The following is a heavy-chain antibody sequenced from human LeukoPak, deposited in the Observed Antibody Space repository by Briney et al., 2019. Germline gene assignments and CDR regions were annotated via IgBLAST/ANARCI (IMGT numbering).Heavy chain of an antibody. CDR3: ARDLSIAVAGQSDY. J-gene: IGHJ4*02. V-gene: IGHV1-18*01. CDR1: GYTFTSYG. Sequence: ASVKVSCKASGYTFTSYGISWVRQAPGQGLEWMGWISAYNGNTNYAQKLQGRVTMTTDTSTSTAYMELRSLRSDDTAVYYCARDLSIAVAGQSDYWGQGTLVTVSS. CDR2: ISAYNGNT. D-gene: IGHD6-19*01.